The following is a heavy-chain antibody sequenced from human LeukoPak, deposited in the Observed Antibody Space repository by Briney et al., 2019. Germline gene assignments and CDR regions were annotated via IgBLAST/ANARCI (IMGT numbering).Heavy chain of an antibody. Sequence: GGSLRLSCAASGFTFSDYYMSWIRQAPGKGLEWVSAISGSGGSTYYADSVKGRFTISRDNSKNTLYLQMDSLRAEDTAVYYCAKDLFGQQLDYFDYWGQGTLVTVSS. V-gene: IGHV3-23*01. CDR1: GFTFSDYY. D-gene: IGHD6-13*01. CDR2: ISGSGGST. CDR3: AKDLFGQQLDYFDY. J-gene: IGHJ4*02.